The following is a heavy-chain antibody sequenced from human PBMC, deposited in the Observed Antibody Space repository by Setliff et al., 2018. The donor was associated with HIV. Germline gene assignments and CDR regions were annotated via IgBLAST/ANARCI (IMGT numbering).Heavy chain of an antibody. CDR1: GFTLSRYW. V-gene: IGHV3-7*01. D-gene: IGHD3-16*02. CDR2: INQDGSER. CDR3: ASPYYDFVWRSYQPDY. Sequence: PGGSLRLSCAASGFTLSRYWMSWVRQAPGKGLEWVANINQDGSERHYVDSVKGRFTISRDNAKNLLSLQMNSLRVEDTAVYYCASPYYDFVWRSYQPDYWGQGTLVTVSS. J-gene: IGHJ4*02.